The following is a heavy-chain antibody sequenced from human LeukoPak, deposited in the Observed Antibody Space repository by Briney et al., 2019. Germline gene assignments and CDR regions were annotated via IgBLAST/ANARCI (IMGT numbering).Heavy chain of an antibody. CDR2: INSDGGST. Sequence: GGSLRLSCAASGFTFSSYWMHWVRQAPGKGLVWVSRINSDGGSTSYADSVKGRFTISRDNAKNTLYLQMNSLRAEDTAVYYCARDLTNTAMVKALDYWGQGTLVTVSS. CDR3: ARDLTNTAMVKALDY. D-gene: IGHD5-18*01. V-gene: IGHV3-74*01. CDR1: GFTFSSYW. J-gene: IGHJ4*02.